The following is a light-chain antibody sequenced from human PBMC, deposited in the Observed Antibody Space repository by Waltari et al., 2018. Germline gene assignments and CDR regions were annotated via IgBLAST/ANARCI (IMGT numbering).Light chain of an antibody. CDR2: GAS. CDR1: QSFSSSY. J-gene: IGKJ1*01. V-gene: IGKV3-20*01. CDR3: QKYGSSPRP. Sequence: EIVFTPSPGKLSLSPGERATLPCRASQSFSSSYLACYQQKPGQAPRLLIYGASSRATGIPDRFSGSGSGTDFTLTISRLEHEDFAVYYCQKYGSSPRPFGQGTKVEIK.